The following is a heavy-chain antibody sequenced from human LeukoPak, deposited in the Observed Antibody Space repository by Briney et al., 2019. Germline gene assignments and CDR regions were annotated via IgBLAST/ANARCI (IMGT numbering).Heavy chain of an antibody. CDR2: INPNSGGT. D-gene: IGHD6-19*01. V-gene: IGHV1-2*06. J-gene: IGHJ6*03. CDR1: GYTFTGYY. CDR3: ARDIAVAGTPTYYYYYMDV. Sequence: ASVKASCKASGYTFTGYYMHWVRQAPGQGLEWMGRINPNSGGTNYAQKFQGRVTMTRDTSISTAYMELSRLRSDDTAVYYCARDIAVAGTPTYYYYYMDVWGKGTTVTVSS.